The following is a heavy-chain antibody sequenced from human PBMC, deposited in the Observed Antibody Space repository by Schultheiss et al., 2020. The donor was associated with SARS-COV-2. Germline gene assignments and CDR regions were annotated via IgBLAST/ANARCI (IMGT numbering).Heavy chain of an antibody. D-gene: IGHD4-17*01. CDR1: GYSISSGYY. V-gene: IGHV4-38-2*02. Sequence: SETLSLTCTVSGYSISSGYYWGWIRQPPGKGLEWIGSIYHSGSTYYNPSLKSRVTISVDTSKNQFSLKLSSVTAADTAVYYCARDYGDYSDDYYYGMDVWCQGTTVTVSS. CDR3: ARDYGDYSDDYYYGMDV. CDR2: IYHSGST. J-gene: IGHJ6*02.